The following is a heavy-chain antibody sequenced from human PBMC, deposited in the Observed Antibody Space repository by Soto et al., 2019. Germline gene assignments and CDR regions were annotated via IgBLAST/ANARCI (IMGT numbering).Heavy chain of an antibody. J-gene: IGHJ4*02. CDR1: GFTFSSYA. Sequence: PGGSLRLSCAASGFTFSSYAMHWVRQAPGKGLEWVAVISYDGSNKYYADSVKGRFTISRDNSKNTLYLQMNSLRAEHTAVYYCARGPFTGDLAPFDYWGQGTLVTVSS. V-gene: IGHV3-30-3*01. CDR3: ARGPFTGDLAPFDY. D-gene: IGHD7-27*01. CDR2: ISYDGSNK.